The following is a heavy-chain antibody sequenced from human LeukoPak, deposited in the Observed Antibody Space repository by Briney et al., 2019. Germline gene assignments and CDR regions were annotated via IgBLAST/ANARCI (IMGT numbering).Heavy chain of an antibody. D-gene: IGHD3-22*01. CDR3: ARDRGYDSSSLYFQH. CDR2: IYSGGST. J-gene: IGHJ1*01. CDR1: GFTVSSNC. V-gene: IGHV3-66*01. Sequence: GGCLRLSCAASGFTVSSNCMSWVRQAPGKGLEWDSVIYSGGSTYYADSVKGRFTISRDNSKNTLYLQMNSLRAEDTAVYYCARDRGYDSSSLYFQHWGQGTLVTVSS.